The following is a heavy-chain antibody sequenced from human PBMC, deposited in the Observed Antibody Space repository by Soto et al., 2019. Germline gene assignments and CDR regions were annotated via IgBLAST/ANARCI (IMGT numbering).Heavy chain of an antibody. Sequence: EVQLLESGGGLEQPGGSLRLSCAASGFIFSSYALSWVRQAPGKGLEWVSAISGSGTTTYYADSVKGRFTFSRDNSKNVLYLQMNSLGAEDTAVYYCAQTHSGWYTPFDSWGQGTLVTVSS. CDR1: GFIFSSYA. J-gene: IGHJ4*02. D-gene: IGHD6-19*01. CDR3: AQTHSGWYTPFDS. V-gene: IGHV3-23*01. CDR2: ISGSGTTT.